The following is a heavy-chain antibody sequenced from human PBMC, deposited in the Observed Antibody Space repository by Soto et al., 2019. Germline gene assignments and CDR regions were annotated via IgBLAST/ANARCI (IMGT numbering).Heavy chain of an antibody. J-gene: IGHJ4*02. Sequence: SETLSLTCTVSGGSISSYYWSWIRQLPGKGLEWIGYIYYSGSTNYNPSLKSRVTISVDTSKNQFSLKLSSVTAADTAVYYCARGGGYSGSDYWGQGTLVTVSS. CDR1: GGSISSYY. CDR3: ARGGGYSGSDY. CDR2: IYYSGST. V-gene: IGHV4-59*01. D-gene: IGHD5-12*01.